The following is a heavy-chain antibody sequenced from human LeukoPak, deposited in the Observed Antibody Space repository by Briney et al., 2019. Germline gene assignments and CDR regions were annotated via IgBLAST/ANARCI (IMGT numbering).Heavy chain of an antibody. CDR3: AKTRGSAYYMDV. CDR2: ISASGGST. V-gene: IGHV3-23*01. D-gene: IGHD3-10*01. CDR1: GFTFSSYS. Sequence: GGSLRLSCAASGFTFSSYSMNWVRQAPGKGLEWVASISASGGSTYHADSVKGRFTISRDNSKNTLYLRMSSLRAEDTAVYYCAKTRGSAYYMDVWGNGTTVTVSS. J-gene: IGHJ6*03.